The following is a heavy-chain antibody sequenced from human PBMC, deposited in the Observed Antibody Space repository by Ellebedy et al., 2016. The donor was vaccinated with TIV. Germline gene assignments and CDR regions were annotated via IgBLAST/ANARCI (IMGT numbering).Heavy chain of an antibody. CDR2: VYYSGRT. V-gene: IGHV4-59*01. J-gene: IGHJ2*01. D-gene: IGHD5/OR15-5a*01. Sequence: MPSETLSLTCTVSGASINSYYWNWIRQPPGKGLEYIGYVYYSGRTNCSTSLKDRATISLNTSKGQSSLTLNSVTAADTAMYYCARKSVSNWSFDLWGRGTLVTVSS. CDR3: ARKSVSNWSFDL. CDR1: GASINSYY.